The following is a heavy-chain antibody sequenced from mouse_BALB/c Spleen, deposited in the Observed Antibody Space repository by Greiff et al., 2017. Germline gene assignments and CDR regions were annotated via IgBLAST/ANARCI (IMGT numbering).Heavy chain of an antibody. Sequence: DVMLVESGGGLVKPGGSLKLSCAASGFSFSDSYMYWVRQTPEKRLEWVATISDGGSYTYYPDSVKVRFTISRDNAKNNLYLQMSSLKSEDTAMYYCAREGGHYWGQGTTLTVSS. V-gene: IGHV5-4*02. J-gene: IGHJ2*01. CDR3: AREGGHY. CDR2: ISDGGSYT. CDR1: GFSFSDSY.